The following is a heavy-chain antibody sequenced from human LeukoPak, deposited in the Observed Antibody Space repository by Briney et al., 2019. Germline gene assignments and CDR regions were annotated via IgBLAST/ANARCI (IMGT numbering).Heavy chain of an antibody. CDR3: VLGGLYVVVTVEKYYYGMGV. Sequence: PGGSLRLSCAAPEFTFSNYEMKWVRQAPGKGLEWVAYISSSGNTKYYADSVRGRFTISRDNAKNSLYLQMNSLRAEDTAVYYCVLGGLYVVVTVEKYYYGMGVWGKGTTVTVSS. D-gene: IGHD2-21*02. CDR1: EFTFSNYE. J-gene: IGHJ6*04. CDR2: ISSSGNTK. V-gene: IGHV3-48*03.